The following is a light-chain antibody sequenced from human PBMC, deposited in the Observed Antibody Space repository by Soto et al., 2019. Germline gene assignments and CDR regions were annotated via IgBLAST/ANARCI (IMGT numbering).Light chain of an antibody. J-gene: IGKJ2*03. CDR1: QSLSSRH. Sequence: VLTQSPGTLSLSPGERGTLSCRASQSLSSRHLAWYQQKPGQAPRLLIYGAFSRAAGIPDRFSGSGSGTDFTLTISRLEHEDFAVYYCQVYSFGQGTRLELK. V-gene: IGKV3-20*01. CDR3: QVYS. CDR2: GAF.